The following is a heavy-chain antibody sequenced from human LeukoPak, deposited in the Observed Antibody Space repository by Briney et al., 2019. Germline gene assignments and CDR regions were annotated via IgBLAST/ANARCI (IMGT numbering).Heavy chain of an antibody. CDR3: ARDRYGSGSLASYYFDY. V-gene: IGHV3-48*04. CDR1: GFSFSSYN. Sequence: GGSLRLSCAASGFSFSSYNFNWVRQAPGRGLEWISYISVSSKTIYYADSVKGRFTISRDNAKNSLYLQMNSLRAEDTAVYYCARDRYGSGSLASYYFDYWGQGTLVTVSS. CDR2: ISVSSKTI. J-gene: IGHJ4*02. D-gene: IGHD3-10*01.